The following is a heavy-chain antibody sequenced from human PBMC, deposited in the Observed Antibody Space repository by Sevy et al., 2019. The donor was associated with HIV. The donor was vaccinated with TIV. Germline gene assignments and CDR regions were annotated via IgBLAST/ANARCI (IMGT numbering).Heavy chain of an antibody. V-gene: IGHV3-15*01. CDR2: IKSKTDSATR. CDR3: TAGTGRSDFDY. CDR1: GFTFSDAW. D-gene: IGHD2-15*01. J-gene: IGHJ4*02. Sequence: GGSLRLSCAASGFTFSDAWMSWVRQAPGKGREWIGRIKSKTDSATRDFAAPVKGRFSISRDDSKNMVYLQMSSLKTEDTAVYYCTAGTGRSDFDYWGQGTLVTVSS.